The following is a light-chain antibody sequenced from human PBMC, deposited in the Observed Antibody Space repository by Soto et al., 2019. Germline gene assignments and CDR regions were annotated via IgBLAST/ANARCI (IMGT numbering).Light chain of an antibody. Sequence: QSVLTQPASVSGSPGQSITISCTGTSSDVGSYNLVSWYQQHPGKVPQLMIYEGSKRPSGVSNRFSGSKSGNTASLTISGLQAEDEAYYYCCSYARGSTYVFGTGPMVTVL. CDR3: CSYARGSTYV. CDR1: SSDVGSYNL. V-gene: IGLV2-23*01. CDR2: EGS. J-gene: IGLJ1*01.